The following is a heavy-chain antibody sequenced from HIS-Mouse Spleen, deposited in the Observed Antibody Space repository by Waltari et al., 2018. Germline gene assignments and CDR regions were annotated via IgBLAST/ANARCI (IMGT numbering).Heavy chain of an antibody. D-gene: IGHD6-13*01. CDR2: IYYSGST. Sequence: QLQLQESGPGLVKPSETLSLTCTVSGRSISISSYYWGWIRQPPGKGLEWIGSIYYSGSTYYNPSLKRRVTISVDTSKNQFSLKLSSVTAADTAVYYCAREIPYSSSWYDWYFDLWGRGTLVTVSS. J-gene: IGHJ2*01. CDR3: AREIPYSSSWYDWYFDL. CDR1: GRSISISSYY. V-gene: IGHV4-39*07.